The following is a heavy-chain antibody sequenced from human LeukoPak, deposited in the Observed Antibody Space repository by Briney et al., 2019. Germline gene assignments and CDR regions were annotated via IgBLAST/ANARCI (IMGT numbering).Heavy chain of an antibody. D-gene: IGHD6-13*01. J-gene: IGHJ3*02. Sequence: SVRVSCKAAGGTFSSYAISWVRQAPGQGLEWRGGIIPIFGTANYAQKFQGRVTITTDESTSTAYMELSSLRSEDTAVYYCARRRAAADFDAFDIWGQGTMVTVSS. CDR1: GGTFSSYA. V-gene: IGHV1-69*05. CDR2: IIPIFGTA. CDR3: ARRRAAADFDAFDI.